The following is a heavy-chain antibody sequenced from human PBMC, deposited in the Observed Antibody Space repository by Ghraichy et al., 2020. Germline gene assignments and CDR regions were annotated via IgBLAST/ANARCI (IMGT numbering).Heavy chain of an antibody. D-gene: IGHD2-8*02. CDR3: AKSMSDCTGGVCQIYYYYMDV. J-gene: IGHJ6*03. V-gene: IGHV3-9*01. CDR2: ISWNSGSI. Sequence: GGSLRLSCAASGFTFDDYAMHWVRQAPGKGLEWVSGISWNSGSIGYADSVKGRFTISRDNAKNSLYLQMNSLRAEDTALYYCAKSMSDCTGGVCQIYYYYMDVWGKGTTVTVSS. CDR1: GFTFDDYA.